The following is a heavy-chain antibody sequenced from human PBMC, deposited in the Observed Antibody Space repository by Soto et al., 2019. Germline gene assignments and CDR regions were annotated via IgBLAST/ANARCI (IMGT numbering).Heavy chain of an antibody. CDR1: GGSISSANYI. J-gene: IGHJ5*02. CDR2: IYYSGST. CDR3: ARGRRYSSSWFWFDP. D-gene: IGHD6-13*01. V-gene: IGHV4-31*03. Sequence: SETLSLTCTVSGGSISSANYIWGWIRQYPGKGLEWIGYIYYSGSTYYNPSLKSRLTISLDTSKNQFSLNLSSVTAADTAVYYCARGRRYSSSWFWFDPWGQGTLVTVSS.